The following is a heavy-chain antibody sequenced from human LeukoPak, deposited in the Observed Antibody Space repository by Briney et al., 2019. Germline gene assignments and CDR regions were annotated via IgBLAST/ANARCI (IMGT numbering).Heavy chain of an antibody. J-gene: IGHJ4*02. CDR3: ALCYDSSGYYPDY. Sequence: GGSLRLSCAASGFTFSSYAMSWVPQAPGKGLEWVSAISGSGGSTYYADSVKGRFTISRDNSKNTLYLQMNSLRAEDTAVYYCALCYDSSGYYPDYWGQGTLVTVSS. V-gene: IGHV3-23*01. CDR1: GFTFSSYA. CDR2: ISGSGGST. D-gene: IGHD3-22*01.